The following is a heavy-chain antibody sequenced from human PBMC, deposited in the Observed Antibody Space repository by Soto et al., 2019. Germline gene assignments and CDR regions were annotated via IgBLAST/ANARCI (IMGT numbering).Heavy chain of an antibody. CDR3: ARDQQWLVQYYFDY. Sequence: GGSLRLSCAASGFTFSAYGMHWVRQAPGKGLEWVAVIWYDGSNKKCADSVKGRFTISRDNSRDTLYLQMDNLGVEDTAIYYCARDQQWLVQYYFDYWGQGTLVTVSS. CDR2: IWYDGSNK. V-gene: IGHV3-33*01. CDR1: GFTFSAYG. D-gene: IGHD6-19*01. J-gene: IGHJ4*02.